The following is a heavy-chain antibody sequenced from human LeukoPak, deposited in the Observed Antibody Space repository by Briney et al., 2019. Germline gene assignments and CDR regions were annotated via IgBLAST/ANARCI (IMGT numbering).Heavy chain of an antibody. V-gene: IGHV3-7*01. CDR3: TRDRAYGALDY. J-gene: IGHJ4*02. CDR1: GFTFSTSW. D-gene: IGHD4/OR15-4a*01. Sequence: GGSLRLSCVASGFTFSTSWMTWVRQAPGKGLEWVGNINGDGSLNGHVASVKGRFTISRDNAKNSVYLQMISLRDEDTAVYYCTRDRAYGALDYWGQGTLVTVSS. CDR2: INGDGSLN.